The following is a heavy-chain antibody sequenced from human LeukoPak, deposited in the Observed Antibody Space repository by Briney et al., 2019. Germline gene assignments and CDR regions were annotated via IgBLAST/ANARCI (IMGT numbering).Heavy chain of an antibody. Sequence: GRSLRLSCAASGFTFSSCGMHWVRQAPGKGLEWVAVISYDGSNKYYADSVKGRFTISRDNSKNTLYLQMNSLRAEDTAVYYCAKDLYDYGDLPTDSLGYWGQGTLVTVSS. CDR3: AKDLYDYGDLPTDSLGY. J-gene: IGHJ4*02. V-gene: IGHV3-30*18. CDR2: ISYDGSNK. CDR1: GFTFSSCG. D-gene: IGHD4-17*01.